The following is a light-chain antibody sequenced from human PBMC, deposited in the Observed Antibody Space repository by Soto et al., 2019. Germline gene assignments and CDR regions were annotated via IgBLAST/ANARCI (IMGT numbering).Light chain of an antibody. CDR3: QQSYSTPSIT. V-gene: IGKV1-39*01. CDR2: AAS. J-gene: IGKJ5*01. Sequence: DIQMTQSPSSLSAFVGDRVTITCRASESISRHLNWYQQKPGKAPKLLIYAASCLQNGVPSRFSGGGSGTDFTLIISNLQPADFATDYCQQSYSTPSITFGQGTRLEIK. CDR1: ESISRH.